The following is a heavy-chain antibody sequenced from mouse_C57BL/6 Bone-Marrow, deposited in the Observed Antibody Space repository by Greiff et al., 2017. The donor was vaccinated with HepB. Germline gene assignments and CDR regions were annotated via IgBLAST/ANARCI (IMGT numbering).Heavy chain of an antibody. CDR2: ISSGGDYI. D-gene: IGHD2-3*01. V-gene: IGHV5-9-1*02. J-gene: IGHJ2*01. CDR3: TRESWDAYCPFDY. Sequence: EVQLVESGEGLVKPGGSLKPSCAASGFTFSSYAMSWVRQTPEKRLEWVAYISSGGDYIYYADTVKGRFTISRDNARNTLYLQMSSLKSEDTAMYYCTRESWDAYCPFDYWGQGTTLTVSS. CDR1: GFTFSSYA.